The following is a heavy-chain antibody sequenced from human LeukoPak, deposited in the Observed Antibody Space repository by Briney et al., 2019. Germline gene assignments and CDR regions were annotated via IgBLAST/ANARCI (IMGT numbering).Heavy chain of an antibody. J-gene: IGHJ4*02. D-gene: IGHD3-10*01. CDR3: ARIITMVSSGGLGY. CDR2: INAGNGNT. CDR1: GCTFTGYA. V-gene: IGHV1-3*01. Sequence: ASVKVSCKASGCTFTGYAMHWVRQAPGQRLEWMGWINAGNGNTKYSQKFQGRVTITRDTSASTAYMELSSLRSEDTAVYYCARIITMVSSGGLGYWGQGTLVTVSS.